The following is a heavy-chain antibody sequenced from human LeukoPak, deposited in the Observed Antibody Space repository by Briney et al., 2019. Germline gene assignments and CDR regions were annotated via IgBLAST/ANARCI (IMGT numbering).Heavy chain of an antibody. CDR3: ARVSVDYGDYIDY. CDR2: IIPILGIA. V-gene: IGHV1-69*04. J-gene: IGHJ4*02. Sequence: SVKVSCKASGGTFSSYGISWVRQAPGQGLEWMGRIIPILGIANYAQKFQGRVTITADKSTNTAYMELSSLRSEDTAVYYWARVSVDYGDYIDYWGQGTLVTVSS. D-gene: IGHD4-17*01. CDR1: GGTFSSYG.